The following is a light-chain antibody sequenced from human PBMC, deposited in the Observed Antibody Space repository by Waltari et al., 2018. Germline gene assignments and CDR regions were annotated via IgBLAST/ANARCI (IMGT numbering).Light chain of an antibody. CDR3: QQYYSFPFT. J-gene: IGKJ2*01. V-gene: IGKV4-1*01. Sequence: VLTQSPGTLSLSPGERATLYCRSSQFILYESDNKNYLGWYQQKPGQSPKLLISWASTRESGVPHRFSGSGSGTDFTLTISSLQAEDVAVYYCQQYYSFPFTFGQGTKLE. CDR2: WAS. CDR1: QFILYESDNKNY.